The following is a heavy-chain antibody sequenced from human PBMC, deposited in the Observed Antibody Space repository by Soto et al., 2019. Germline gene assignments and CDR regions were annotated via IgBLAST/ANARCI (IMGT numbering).Heavy chain of an antibody. CDR3: AKPISGYYAPSDH. D-gene: IGHD3-22*01. V-gene: IGHV3-23*01. CDR2: ISDSGGST. CDR1: GFTFSSFA. Sequence: GGSLRLSCAASGFTFSSFAMSWVRQAPGKGLEWVSVISDSGGSTYYADSVRGRFTISRDNSKSTLFLQMNSLRGDDTAIYYCAKPISGYYAPSDHWGQGTQVSVSS. J-gene: IGHJ4*02.